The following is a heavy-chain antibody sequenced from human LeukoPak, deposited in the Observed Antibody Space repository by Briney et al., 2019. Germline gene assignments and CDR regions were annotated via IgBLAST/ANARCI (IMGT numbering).Heavy chain of an antibody. CDR1: GGTFGSYA. J-gene: IGHJ6*03. V-gene: IGHV1-69*13. CDR2: IIPIFGTA. D-gene: IGHD2-2*02. Sequence: GASVKVSCKASGGTFGSYAISWVRQAPGQGLEWMGGIIPIFGTANYAQKFQGRVTITADESTSTAYMELSSLRSEDTAVYYCASRYCSSTSCYTSYYYMDVWGKGTTVTVSS. CDR3: ASRYCSSTSCYTSYYYMDV.